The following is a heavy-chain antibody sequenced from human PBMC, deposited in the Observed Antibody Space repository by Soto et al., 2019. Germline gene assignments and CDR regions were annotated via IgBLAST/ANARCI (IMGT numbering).Heavy chain of an antibody. CDR1: GYTFTRYG. J-gene: IGHJ6*02. CDR2: ISGYNGDT. D-gene: IGHD2-8*01. Sequence: QGHLVQSEAEVKKPGASVKVSCKASGYTFTRYGISWVRQAPGQGLEWMGWISGYNGDTNYAQKFQDRVSMTIDTSXCTAYMELRSLTSDDTAIYYCAKNGQPPYYYYGLDVWGQGTKVTVSS. CDR3: AKNGQPPYYYYGLDV. V-gene: IGHV1-18*01.